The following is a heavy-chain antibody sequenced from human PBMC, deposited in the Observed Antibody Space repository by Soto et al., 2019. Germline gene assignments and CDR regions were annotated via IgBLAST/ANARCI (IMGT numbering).Heavy chain of an antibody. CDR3: ARGRAYSSSLGSYYYMDV. Sequence: SETLSLTCAVYGGSFSGYYWSWIRQPPGKGLEWIGEINHSGSTNYNPSLKSRVTISVDTSKNQFSLKLSSVTAADTAVYYCARGRAYSSSLGSYYYMDVWGKGTTVTVSS. CDR2: INHSGST. V-gene: IGHV4-34*01. D-gene: IGHD6-6*01. J-gene: IGHJ6*03. CDR1: GGSFSGYY.